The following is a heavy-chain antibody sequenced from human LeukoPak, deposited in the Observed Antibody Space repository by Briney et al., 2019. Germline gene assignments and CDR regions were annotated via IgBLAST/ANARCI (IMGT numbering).Heavy chain of an antibody. CDR2: INHSGGT. J-gene: IGHJ4*02. CDR3: ARGSEIAAAGTGFYFDY. D-gene: IGHD6-13*01. V-gene: IGHV4-34*01. CDR1: GGSFTGYR. Sequence: SETLSLTCAAYGGSFTGYRWNWIRQPPGKGLEWIGEINHSGGTNYNPSLKSGVTISVDTSKKQFSLRLRSVTAADTALYYCARGSEIAAAGTGFYFDYWGQGTLVTVSS.